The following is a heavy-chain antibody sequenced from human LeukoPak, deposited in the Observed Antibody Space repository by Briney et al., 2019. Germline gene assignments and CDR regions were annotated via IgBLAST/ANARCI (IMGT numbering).Heavy chain of an antibody. V-gene: IGHV1-69*04. J-gene: IGHJ3*02. D-gene: IGHD4-4*01. CDR1: GGTFSSYA. Sequence: SVKVSCKASGGTFSSYAISWVRQAPGQGLEWMGRIIPILGIANYAQKFQGRVTITADKSTSTAYMELSSLRSEDTAVYYCARVRLHRFDAFDIWGQGTMVTVSS. CDR2: IIPILGIA. CDR3: ARVRLHRFDAFDI.